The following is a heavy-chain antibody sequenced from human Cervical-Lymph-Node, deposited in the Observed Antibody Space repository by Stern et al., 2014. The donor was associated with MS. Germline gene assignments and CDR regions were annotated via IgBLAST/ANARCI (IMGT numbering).Heavy chain of an antibody. D-gene: IGHD5-12*01. Sequence: QVQLVQSGAEVKKPGSSVKVSCRSSGGSFSSYTFSWVRQAPGQGLEWMGMITPILGQPNGAQKFQGRITITADKSTTTVFMELSSLTSEDTAVYYCARGGGNSHAFDIWGQGTLVTVSS. J-gene: IGHJ3*02. CDR2: ITPILGQP. V-gene: IGHV1-69*09. CDR1: GGSFSSYT. CDR3: ARGGGNSHAFDI.